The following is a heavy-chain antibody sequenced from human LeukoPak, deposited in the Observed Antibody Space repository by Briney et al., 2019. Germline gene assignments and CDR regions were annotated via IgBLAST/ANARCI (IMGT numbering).Heavy chain of an antibody. Sequence: GGSLRLSCAASGFTFSDHYMDWVRQAPGKGLEWVGRTRNKANSYTTEYAASVKGRFTISRDDSKNSLYLQMNSLKTEDTAVYYCARVGYSYCIDYWGQGTLVTVSS. J-gene: IGHJ4*02. CDR2: TRNKANSYTT. V-gene: IGHV3-72*01. D-gene: IGHD5-18*01. CDR3: ARVGYSYCIDY. CDR1: GFTFSDHY.